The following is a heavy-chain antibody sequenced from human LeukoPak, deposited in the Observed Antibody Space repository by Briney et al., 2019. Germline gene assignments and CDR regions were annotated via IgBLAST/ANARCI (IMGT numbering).Heavy chain of an antibody. D-gene: IGHD4-17*01. J-gene: IGHJ4*02. CDR3: AREPADDYGDFNYFDY. CDR1: GGSFSGYY. CDR2: INHSGST. Sequence: PSETLSRTCALYGGSFSGYYWSWIRQPPGKGLEWIGEINHSGSTNYNTSLKSRVTISLDTSKNQFSLKLSSVTAADTAVYYCAREPADDYGDFNYFDYWGQGTLVTVSS. V-gene: IGHV4-34*01.